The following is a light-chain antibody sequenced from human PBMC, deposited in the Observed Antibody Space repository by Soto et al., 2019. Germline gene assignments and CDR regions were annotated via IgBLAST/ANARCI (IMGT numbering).Light chain of an antibody. V-gene: IGKV1-5*01. CDR2: DAS. CDR3: QQYNTCPLT. Sequence: DIQMTQSPSTLSASVGDRVTITCRASQSMSSWLAWYQQKPGKAPKLLIYDASSLESVVPARFRGSGSGTEFPLTISILQPDDFATYYCQQYNTCPLTFRGGTKVEIK. CDR1: QSMSSW. J-gene: IGKJ4*01.